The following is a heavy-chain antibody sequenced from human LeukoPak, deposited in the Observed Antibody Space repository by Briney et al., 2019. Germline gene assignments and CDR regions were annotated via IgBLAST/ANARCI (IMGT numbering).Heavy chain of an antibody. CDR2: ISYDGSNK. V-gene: IGHV3-30*03. J-gene: IGHJ4*02. D-gene: IGHD3-22*01. Sequence: PGRSLRLSCAASGFTFSSYGMHWVRQAPGKGLEWVAVISYDGSNKYYADSVKGRFTISRDNSKNTLYLQMNSLRAEDTAVYYCARLITMSPLFDYWGQGTLVTVSS. CDR3: ARLITMSPLFDY. CDR1: GFTFSSYG.